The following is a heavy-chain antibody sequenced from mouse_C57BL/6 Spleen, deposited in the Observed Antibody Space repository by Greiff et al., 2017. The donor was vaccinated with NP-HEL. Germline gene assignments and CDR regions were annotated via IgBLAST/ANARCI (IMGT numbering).Heavy chain of an antibody. CDR2: ISYDGSN. J-gene: IGHJ2*01. D-gene: IGHD2-3*01. Sequence: VQLKESGPGLVKPSQSLSLTCSVTGYSITSGYYWNWIRQFPGNKLEWMGYISYDGSNNYNPSLKNRISITRDTSKNQFFLKLNSVTTEYTATYYCARDDGYYFGCWGQGTTLTVSS. CDR1: GYSITSGYY. V-gene: IGHV3-6*01. CDR3: ARDDGYYFGC.